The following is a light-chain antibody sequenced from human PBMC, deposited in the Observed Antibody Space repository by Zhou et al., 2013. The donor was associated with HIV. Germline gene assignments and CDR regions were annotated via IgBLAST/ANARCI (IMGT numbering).Light chain of an antibody. Sequence: EIVLTQSPATLSLSPGERATLSCRASQSISSYLAWYQQKPGQAPRLPIYDTSNRATGIPARFSGSGSGADFTLTISSLEPEDFAVYYCQQRSTWPPKYTFGQGTKLEI. J-gene: IGKJ2*01. CDR3: QQRSTWPPKYT. V-gene: IGKV3-11*01. CDR2: DTS. CDR1: QSISSY.